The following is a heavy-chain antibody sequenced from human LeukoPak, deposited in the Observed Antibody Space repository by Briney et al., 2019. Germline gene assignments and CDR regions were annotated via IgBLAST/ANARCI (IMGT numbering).Heavy chain of an antibody. CDR2: INRSGST. J-gene: IGHJ4*03. CDR1: GGSISSDTYS. CDR3: ALGVYCTNGVCYRRRHFDC. Sequence: SETLSLTCTVSGGSISSDTYSWSWIRQPPGKGLEWIGEINRSGSTNYNPSLKSRVTLSVDTSKNQFSLKLSSVTAADTAVYYCALGVYCTNGVCYRRRHFDCWGQGTTVTVSS. D-gene: IGHD2-8*01. V-gene: IGHV4-39*07.